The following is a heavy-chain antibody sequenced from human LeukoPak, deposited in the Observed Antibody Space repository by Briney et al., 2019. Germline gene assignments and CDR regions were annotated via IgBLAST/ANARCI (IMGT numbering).Heavy chain of an antibody. Sequence: LGGSLRLSCAASGFTFSSYTIYWVRQAPGKGPEWVAAISYDGSNKYYADSVKGRFTVSRDNSKNTLYLQMNSLRAEDTAVYYCARDRYYGSGSNYNGAKFDYWGQGTLVTVSS. CDR2: ISYDGSNK. CDR3: ARDRYYGSGSNYNGAKFDY. J-gene: IGHJ4*02. V-gene: IGHV3-30-3*01. D-gene: IGHD3-10*01. CDR1: GFTFSSYT.